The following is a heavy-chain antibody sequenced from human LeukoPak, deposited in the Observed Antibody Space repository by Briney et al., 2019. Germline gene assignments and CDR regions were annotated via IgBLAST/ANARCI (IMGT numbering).Heavy chain of an antibody. CDR1: GFTFSSYS. CDR2: ISSSSSYI. Sequence: GSLRLSCAASGFTFSSYSMNWVRQAPGKGLEWVSSISSSSSYIYYADSVKGRFTISRDNAKNSLYLQMNSLRAEDTAVYYCAREFRYYYDSSGYYLFDYWGQGTLVTVSS. CDR3: AREFRYYYDSSGYYLFDY. D-gene: IGHD3-22*01. V-gene: IGHV3-21*01. J-gene: IGHJ4*02.